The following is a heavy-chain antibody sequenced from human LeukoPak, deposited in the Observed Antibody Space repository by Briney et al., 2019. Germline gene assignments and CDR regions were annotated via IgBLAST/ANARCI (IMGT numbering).Heavy chain of an antibody. D-gene: IGHD3-16*01. V-gene: IGHV4-34*01. CDR1: GGSFSGYY. Sequence: SETLSLTCAVSGGSFSGYYWSWIRQPPGRGLEWIGEINHSGTTNYNPSLKSRVTISVDTSKNQFSLKLSSVTAADTAVYYCARDNPFKYDYVNWGQGTLVTVSS. CDR2: INHSGTT. J-gene: IGHJ4*02. CDR3: ARDNPFKYDYVN.